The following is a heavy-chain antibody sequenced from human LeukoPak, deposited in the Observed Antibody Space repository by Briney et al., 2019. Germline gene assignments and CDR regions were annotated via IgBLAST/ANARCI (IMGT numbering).Heavy chain of an antibody. J-gene: IGHJ6*03. Sequence: SETLSLTCTVSGGSIRDFYWSWIRQSPQRGLEFIGYIQNSGSTEYNPSLKSRVTISVDTSKNQFSLKLKPVTAADTAVYYCASLAAPLGWYGGSYYWYMDVWGKGTTVTVSS. D-gene: IGHD6-19*01. CDR2: IQNSGST. V-gene: IGHV4-59*01. CDR1: GGSIRDFY. CDR3: ASLAAPLGWYGGSYYWYMDV.